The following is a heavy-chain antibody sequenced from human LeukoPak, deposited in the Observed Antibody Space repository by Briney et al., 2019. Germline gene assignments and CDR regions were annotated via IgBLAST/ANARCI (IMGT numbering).Heavy chain of an antibody. Sequence: ASVKVSCKASGCTFTGYYMHWVRQAPGQGLEWMGWINPNSGGTNYAQKFQGRVTMTRDTSISTAYMEVSRLRSDDTAVYYCARGRYYYDSSGYFHFDYWGQGTLVTVSS. D-gene: IGHD3-22*01. J-gene: IGHJ4*02. CDR1: GCTFTGYY. CDR2: INPNSGGT. CDR3: ARGRYYYDSSGYFHFDY. V-gene: IGHV1-2*02.